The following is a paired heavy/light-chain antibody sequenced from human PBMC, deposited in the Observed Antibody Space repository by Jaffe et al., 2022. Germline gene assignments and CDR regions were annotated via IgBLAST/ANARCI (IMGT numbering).Heavy chain of an antibody. V-gene: IGHV3-49*04. CDR2: IRSKAYGGAT. D-gene: IGHD3-22*01. CDR1: GFTFGDYS. CDR3: TRENGPNYDSKIYDY. Sequence: EVQLVESGGALVQPGRSLRLSCTTSGFTFGDYSMSWVRQAPGKGLEWVGFIRSKAYGGATDYAASVKGRFTISRDDSRSIVHLQLNSLKTEDTAVYYCTRENGPNYDSKIYDYWGQGTLVTVSS. J-gene: IGHJ4*02.
Light chain of an antibody. Sequence: QAGLTQPPSVSKDLSQTATLTCTGNNHNVGNQGATWLQQHQGHPPKLLLYRNHNRPSGISERFSASRSGNTASLTITGLQPEDEADYYCSAWDSSLSAWVFGGGTKLTVL. CDR2: RNH. CDR3: SAWDSSLSAWV. CDR1: NHNVGNQG. V-gene: IGLV10-54*04. J-gene: IGLJ3*02.